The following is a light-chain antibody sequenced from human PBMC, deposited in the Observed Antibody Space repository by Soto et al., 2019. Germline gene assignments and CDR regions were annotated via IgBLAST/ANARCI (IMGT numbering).Light chain of an antibody. CDR2: DVS. J-gene: IGLJ2*01. CDR1: SSDVGGYNY. Sequence: QSALTQPASVSGSPGQSITISCTGTSSDVGGYNYVSWYQQHPGKAPKLMIYDVSNRPSGVSNRFSGSKSANTASLTISGLQAEDEADYSCSSYTGSSTYVVFGGGTKVTV. CDR3: SSYTGSSTYVV. V-gene: IGLV2-14*01.